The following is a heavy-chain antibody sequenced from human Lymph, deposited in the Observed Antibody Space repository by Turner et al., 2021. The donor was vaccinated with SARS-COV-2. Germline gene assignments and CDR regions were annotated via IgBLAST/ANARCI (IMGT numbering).Heavy chain of an antibody. CDR3: ARDRVSSGGARSGDAFDI. J-gene: IGHJ3*02. Sequence: QVQLQESGPGLLKPSETLSLTCPVSGGSIRSYYWSWSRQPPGKGLEWMGYNYYSGSTNYDPSLKSRVTISIDTSKNQFSLKLSSVTAADTAVYYCARDRVSSGGARSGDAFDIWGQGTMVTVSS. CDR2: NYYSGST. CDR1: GGSIRSYY. V-gene: IGHV4-59*12. D-gene: IGHD6-19*01.